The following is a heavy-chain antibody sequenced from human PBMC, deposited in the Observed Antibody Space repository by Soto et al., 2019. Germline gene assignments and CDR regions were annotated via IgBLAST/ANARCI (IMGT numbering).Heavy chain of an antibody. Sequence: GGSLRLSCAASGFTVSSYAMSWVRQAPGKGLEWVSAISGSGCRTYYADSVKGRFTISRENSKNTLYLQMNSLRAEDTAVYYCATTQPNRNWFDPWGQGTLVTVSS. CDR2: ISGSGCRT. J-gene: IGHJ5*02. V-gene: IGHV3-23*01. CDR1: GFTVSSYA. CDR3: ATTQPNRNWFDP.